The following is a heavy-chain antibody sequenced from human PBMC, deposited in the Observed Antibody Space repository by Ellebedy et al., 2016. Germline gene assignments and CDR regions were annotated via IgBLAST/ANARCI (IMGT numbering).Heavy chain of an antibody. Sequence: SETLSLXXAVYGGSFSGYYWSWIRQPPGKGLEWIGEINHSGSTNYNPSLKSRVTISVDTSKNQFSLKLSSVTAADTAVYYCARGSPRYCSSTSCYRGHYYMDVWGKGTTVTVSS. V-gene: IGHV4-34*01. CDR1: GGSFSGYY. CDR2: INHSGST. D-gene: IGHD2-2*02. CDR3: ARGSPRYCSSTSCYRGHYYMDV. J-gene: IGHJ6*03.